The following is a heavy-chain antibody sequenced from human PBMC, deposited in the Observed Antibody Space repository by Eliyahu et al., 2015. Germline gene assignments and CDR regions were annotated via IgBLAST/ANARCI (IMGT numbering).Heavy chain of an antibody. CDR2: IYWDDDK. Sequence: QITLKESGPTLIKPTQTLTLTCTFSGFSLSTSGVGVGWIRQPPGKALEWLALIYWDDDKRYSPSLKSRLTITRATSKNQVVLSMTNMDPVDTATYYCAHLIAVADTVDFDYWGQGTLVTVSS. CDR1: GFSLSTSGVG. D-gene: IGHD6-19*01. V-gene: IGHV2-5*02. CDR3: AHLIAVADTVDFDY. J-gene: IGHJ4*02.